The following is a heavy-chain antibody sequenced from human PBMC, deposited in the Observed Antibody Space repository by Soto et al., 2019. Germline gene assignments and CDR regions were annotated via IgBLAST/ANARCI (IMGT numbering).Heavy chain of an antibody. CDR1: GGSISSGDYY. CDR3: ARDSGVVGGMDV. J-gene: IGHJ6*02. D-gene: IGHD3-22*01. CDR2: IYYSGST. V-gene: IGHV4-30-4*01. Sequence: PSETLSLTCTVSGGSISSGDYYWSWIRQPPGKGLEWIGYIYYSGSTYYNPSLKSRVTISVDTSKNQFSLKLSSVTAADTAVYYCARDSGVVGGMDVWGQGTTVTVSS.